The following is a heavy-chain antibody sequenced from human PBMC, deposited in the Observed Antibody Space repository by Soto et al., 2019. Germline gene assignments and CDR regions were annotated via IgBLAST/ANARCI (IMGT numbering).Heavy chain of an antibody. CDR3: ARVRQGCSSTSCYFDP. D-gene: IGHD2-2*01. CDR1: GGSISSSNW. Sequence: SETLSLTCAVSGGSISSSNWWNWVRQPPGKGLEWIGEIHHSGSTNYNPSLKSRVTISVDKSKNQFSLKLNSVTAADTAVYYCARVRQGCSSTSCYFDPWGQGTLVTVSS. V-gene: IGHV4-4*02. CDR2: IHHSGST. J-gene: IGHJ5*02.